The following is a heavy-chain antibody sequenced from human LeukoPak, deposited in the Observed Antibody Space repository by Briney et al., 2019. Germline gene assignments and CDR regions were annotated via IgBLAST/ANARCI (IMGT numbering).Heavy chain of an antibody. J-gene: IGHJ4*02. CDR1: GFTFSSYA. Sequence: GGSLRLSCAASGFTFSSYAMSWVRQAPGKGLEWVSAITGSGGSTYYADSVKGRFTISRDNAKNSLYLQMNSLRAEDTAVYYCATDVETDMLFDYWGQGTLVTVSS. CDR3: ATDVETDMLFDY. D-gene: IGHD3-9*01. V-gene: IGHV3-23*01. CDR2: ITGSGGST.